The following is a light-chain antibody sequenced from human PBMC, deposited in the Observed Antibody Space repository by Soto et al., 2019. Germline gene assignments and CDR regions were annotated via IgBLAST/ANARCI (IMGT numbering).Light chain of an antibody. J-gene: IGLJ1*01. Sequence: QSALTQPASVSGSPGQSITMSCTGSSSDFNDDKYVSWYQQQPGKGPNLLLYGVTNRPSGVSNRFSGSKSGNTASLTISGLQVEDEADYFCGSYAGSNNYVFGTGTKVTVL. V-gene: IGLV2-14*01. CDR3: GSYAGSNNYV. CDR1: SSDFNDDKY. CDR2: GVT.